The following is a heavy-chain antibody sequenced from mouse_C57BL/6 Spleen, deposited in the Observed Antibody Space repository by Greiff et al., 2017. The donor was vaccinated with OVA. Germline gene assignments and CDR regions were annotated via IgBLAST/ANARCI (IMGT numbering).Heavy chain of an antibody. Sequence: QVQLQQSGAELVRPGASVTLSCKASGYTFTDYEMHWVKQTPVNGLDWIGLIDPETGGTASNRKFKGKAIMTADKSSSTASMELRGLTSEDSAVYYCTGIYYYGSRIDYYAMDYWGQGTSVTVSS. CDR2: IDPETGGT. J-gene: IGHJ4*01. CDR1: GYTFTDYE. CDR3: TGIYYYGSRIDYYAMDY. V-gene: IGHV1-15*01. D-gene: IGHD1-1*01.